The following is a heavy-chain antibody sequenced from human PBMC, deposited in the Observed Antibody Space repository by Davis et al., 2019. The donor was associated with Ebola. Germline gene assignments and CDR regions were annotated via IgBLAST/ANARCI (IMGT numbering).Heavy chain of an antibody. V-gene: IGHV3-30*02. CDR2: IRYDGSNK. J-gene: IGHJ6*03. D-gene: IGHD1-26*01. CDR1: GFTFSSYG. Sequence: PGGSLRLSCAASGFTFSSYGMHWVRQAPGKGLEWVAFIRYDGSNKYYADSVKGRFTISRDKAKNSLYLQMNSLRAEDTALYYCAKWQSIVGARGPEYYYYMDVWGKGTTVTVSS. CDR3: AKWQSIVGARGPEYYYYMDV.